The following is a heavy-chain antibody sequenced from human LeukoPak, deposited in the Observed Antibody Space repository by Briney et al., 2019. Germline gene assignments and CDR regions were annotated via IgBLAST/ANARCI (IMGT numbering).Heavy chain of an antibody. Sequence: SETLSLTCTVSGGSISSGDYYWSWIRQPPGKGLEWIGYIYYSGSTYYNPSLKSRVTISVDTSKNQFSLKLSSVTAADTAVYYCARVGATPGMYYYYYMDVWGKGTTVTVSS. D-gene: IGHD1-26*01. CDR1: GGSISSGDYY. V-gene: IGHV4-30-4*08. J-gene: IGHJ6*03. CDR3: ARVGATPGMYYYYYMDV. CDR2: IYYSGST.